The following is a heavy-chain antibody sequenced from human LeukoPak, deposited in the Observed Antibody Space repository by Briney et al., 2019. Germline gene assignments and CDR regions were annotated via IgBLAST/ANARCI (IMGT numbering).Heavy chain of an antibody. CDR1: GGSISSSSYY. CDR2: IYYSGST. V-gene: IGHV4-39*01. CDR3: ARRPRITISWFDP. D-gene: IGHD3-3*01. J-gene: IGHJ5*02. Sequence: SSETLSLTCTVSGGSISSSSYYWGWIRQPPGKGLEWIGSIYYSGSTYYNPSLKSRVTISVDTSKNQFSLKLSSVTAADTAVYYCARRPRITISWFDPWGQGTLVTVSS.